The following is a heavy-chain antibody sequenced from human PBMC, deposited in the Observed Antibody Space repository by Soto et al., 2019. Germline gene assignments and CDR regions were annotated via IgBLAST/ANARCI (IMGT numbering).Heavy chain of an antibody. CDR3: AKNNFFDS. J-gene: IGHJ4*02. CDR1: GFTFSSYA. Sequence: EVQLLESGGGLVQPGESLRLSCAASGFTFSSYAMSWARQAPGKGLEWVSSIGVSSDAYYADSVKDRFTISRDNSRNTLYLQMNSLRAEDTALYYCAKNNFFDSWGQGTLVTVSS. V-gene: IGHV3-23*01. CDR2: IGVSSDA.